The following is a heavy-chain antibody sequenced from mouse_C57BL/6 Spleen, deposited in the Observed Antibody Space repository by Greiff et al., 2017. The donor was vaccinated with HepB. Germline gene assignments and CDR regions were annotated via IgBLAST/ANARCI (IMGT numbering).Heavy chain of an antibody. Sequence: VQLQQPGAELVKPGASVKLSCKASGYTFTSYWMHWVKQRPGQGLEWIGMIHPNSGSTNYNEKFKSKATLTVDKSSSTAYMQLSSLTSEDSAVYYCARKVNYGSSTWFAYWGQGTLVTVSA. CDR2: IHPNSGST. D-gene: IGHD1-1*01. J-gene: IGHJ3*01. V-gene: IGHV1-64*01. CDR1: GYTFTSYW. CDR3: ARKVNYGSSTWFAY.